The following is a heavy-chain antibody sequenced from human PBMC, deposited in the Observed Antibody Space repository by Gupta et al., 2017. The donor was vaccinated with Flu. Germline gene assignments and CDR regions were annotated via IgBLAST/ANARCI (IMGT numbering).Heavy chain of an antibody. CDR2: NSSTGANA. V-gene: IGHV3-11*01. J-gene: IGHJ6*03. D-gene: IGHD3-16*01. Sequence: QVQLVESGGGLVKPGGSLRLSCVASGFTFTDYFVSLVRPAPGKGLEWVSDNSSTGANAYYADSVKGRVTVSRDNAKKSVFLQMGSLRAEDTATYYCARDRRDLVGGYYYYYMDVWGKGATVTVSS. CDR3: ARDRRDLVGGYYYYYMDV. CDR1: GFTFTDYF.